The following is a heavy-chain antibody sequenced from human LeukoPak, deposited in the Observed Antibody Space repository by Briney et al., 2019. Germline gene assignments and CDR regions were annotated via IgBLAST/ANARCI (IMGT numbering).Heavy chain of an antibody. CDR1: GGSITNSNYY. CDR2: IYYSRST. V-gene: IGHV4-61*01. D-gene: IGHD3-22*01. J-gene: IGHJ5*02. CDR3: ARGEGYYDQIPTTEFDP. Sequence: SETLSLTCTVSGGSITNSNYYWSWIRQPPGKGLEWIGYIYYSRSTNYNPSLKSRVTISVDTSKNQFSLKLSSVTAADTAVYYCARGEGYYDQIPTTEFDPWGQGTLVTVSS.